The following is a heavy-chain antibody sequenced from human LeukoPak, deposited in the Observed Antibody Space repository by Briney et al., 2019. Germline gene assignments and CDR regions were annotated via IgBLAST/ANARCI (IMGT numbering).Heavy chain of an antibody. D-gene: IGHD4-23*01. CDR2: ISSSSSSYI. CDR1: GFTFSSYS. CDR3: AIWQTHYYYYMDV. J-gene: IGHJ6*03. V-gene: IGHV3-21*01. Sequence: GGSLRLSCAASGFTFSSYSMNWVRQAPGKGLEWVSSISSSSSSYIYYADSVKGRFTISRDNAKNSLYLQMNSLRAEDTAVYYCAIWQTHYYYYMDVWGKGTTVTVSS.